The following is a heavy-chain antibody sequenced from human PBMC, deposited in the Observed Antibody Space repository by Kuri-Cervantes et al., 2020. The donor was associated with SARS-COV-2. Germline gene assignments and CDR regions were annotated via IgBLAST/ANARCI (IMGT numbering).Heavy chain of an antibody. V-gene: IGHV5-51*01. J-gene: IGHJ4*01. CDR3: ARQASIVGASTGFYY. D-gene: IGHD1-26*01. CDR2: IYPGDSDT. Sequence: GESLKISCKGSGYSFTSYWIGWVRQMPGKGLEWMGIIYPGDSDTRYSPSFQGQVTISADKSISTAYLQWSSLKASDTAMYYCARQASIVGASTGFYYWGQGTLVTVSS. CDR1: GYSFTSYW.